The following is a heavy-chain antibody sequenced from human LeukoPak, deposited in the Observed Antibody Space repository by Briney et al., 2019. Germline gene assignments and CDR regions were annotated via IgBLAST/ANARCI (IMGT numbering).Heavy chain of an antibody. J-gene: IGHJ4*02. D-gene: IGHD2-2*01. Sequence: GGSLRLSCAASKFIFSSYWMSWVRQAPGKGLEWVANIKQDGSEKYYLDSVKGRFTISRDNAKNSLYLQMNSLRAEDTAVFYCAKGAKGSSTTWFDCWGQGTLVTVSS. CDR2: IKQDGSEK. CDR3: AKGAKGSSTTWFDC. CDR1: KFIFSSYW. V-gene: IGHV3-7*03.